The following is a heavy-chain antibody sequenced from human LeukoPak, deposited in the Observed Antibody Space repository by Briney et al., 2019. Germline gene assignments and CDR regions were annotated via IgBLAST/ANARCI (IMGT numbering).Heavy chain of an antibody. CDR3: ARGDVENYGWFDA. CDR1: GFTFSSNA. V-gene: IGHV3-30-3*01. D-gene: IGHD3-16*01. CDR2: ISKDGSNK. J-gene: IGHJ5*02. Sequence: PGRSLRLSCAASGFTFSSNAMHWVRQAPGKGLEWVALISKDGSNKYYADSVKGRFTISRDNSKNTLYLQMNSLRAEDTAVYYCARGDVENYGWFDAWGQGTLATVSS.